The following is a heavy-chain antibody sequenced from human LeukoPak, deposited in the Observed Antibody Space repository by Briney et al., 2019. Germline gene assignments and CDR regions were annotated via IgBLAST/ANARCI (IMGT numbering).Heavy chain of an antibody. Sequence: GESLKISCKGSGYSFSNYWIGWVRQMPGKGLELMGLLYPDDSDIRYSPSFQGQVTIAADKSISTASLQWSSLKASDTGIYYCARATGDDGYFDFWGQGTLVTVSS. CDR3: ARATGDDGYFDF. V-gene: IGHV5-51*01. CDR2: LYPDDSDI. J-gene: IGHJ4*02. CDR1: GYSFSNYW.